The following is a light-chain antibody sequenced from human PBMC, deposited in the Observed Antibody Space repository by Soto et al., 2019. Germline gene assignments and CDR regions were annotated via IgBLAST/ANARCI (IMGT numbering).Light chain of an antibody. CDR1: QSINSW. CDR2: KAS. Sequence: DIQMTQSPSTLSASVGDRVTINCRASQSINSWLAWYQQKPGTAPKLLSYKASSLKSGVRSRFSGSGSETEFTLTIISLQPDDFASYYCQQYSTNSAFGQGTKVEIK. J-gene: IGKJ1*01. V-gene: IGKV1-5*03. CDR3: QQYSTNSA.